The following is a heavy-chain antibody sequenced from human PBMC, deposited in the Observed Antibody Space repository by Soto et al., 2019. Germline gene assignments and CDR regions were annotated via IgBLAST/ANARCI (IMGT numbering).Heavy chain of an antibody. V-gene: IGHV1-69*01. Sequence: QVQLVQSGAEVKKPGSSVKVSCKASRGTFRSYAISWVRQAPGQGLKWMGGIMPIFGTSNYAQRFQGRVTITADESTSTSYMELSGLRSEDTAVFYCAASLFLDASNWYNWFDPWGQGTLVTVSS. CDR3: AASLFLDASNWYNWFDP. CDR2: IMPIFGTS. D-gene: IGHD6-13*01. J-gene: IGHJ5*02. CDR1: RGTFRSYA.